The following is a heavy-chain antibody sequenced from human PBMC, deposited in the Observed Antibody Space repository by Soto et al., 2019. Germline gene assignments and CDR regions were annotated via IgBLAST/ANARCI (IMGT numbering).Heavy chain of an antibody. V-gene: IGHV4-30-4*01. D-gene: IGHD4-17*01. CDR1: GGSISSDVYY. Sequence: QVQLQESGPGLVKPSQTLSLTCTVSGGSISSDVYYWSWFGQPPGKGLEWIGYIYSSGSTYYNPSLKSQISISVDTSKNQFSLKLRSVTAADTAVYYCARGPTVTTDYWGQGALVTVSS. CDR3: ARGPTVTTDY. CDR2: IYSSGST. J-gene: IGHJ4*02.